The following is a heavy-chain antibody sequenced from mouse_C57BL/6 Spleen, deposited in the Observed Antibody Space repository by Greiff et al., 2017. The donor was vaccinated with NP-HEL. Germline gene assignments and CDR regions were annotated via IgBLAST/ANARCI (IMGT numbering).Heavy chain of an antibody. CDR1: GYTFTSYW. V-gene: IGHV1-61*01. Sequence: QVHVKQPGAELVRPGSSVKLSCKASGYTFTSYWMDWVKQRPGQGLEWIGNIYPSDSETHYNQKFKDKATLTVDKSSSTAYMQLSSLTSEDSAVYYCARSEYFDYWGQGTTLTVSS. CDR2: IYPSDSET. CDR3: ARSEYFDY. J-gene: IGHJ2*01.